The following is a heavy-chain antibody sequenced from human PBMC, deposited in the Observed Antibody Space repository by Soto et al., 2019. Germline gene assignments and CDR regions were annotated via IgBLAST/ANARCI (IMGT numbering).Heavy chain of an antibody. Sequence: GASVKVSCKASGYTFTSYGISWARQAPGQGLEWMGWISAYNGNTNYAQKLQGRVTMTTDTSTSTAYMELRSLRSDDTAVYYCASKLIYYYDSSGYYVPRGYYYGMDVWGQGTTVTVSS. CDR1: GYTFTSYG. CDR2: ISAYNGNT. D-gene: IGHD3-22*01. J-gene: IGHJ6*02. V-gene: IGHV1-18*01. CDR3: ASKLIYYYDSSGYYVPRGYYYGMDV.